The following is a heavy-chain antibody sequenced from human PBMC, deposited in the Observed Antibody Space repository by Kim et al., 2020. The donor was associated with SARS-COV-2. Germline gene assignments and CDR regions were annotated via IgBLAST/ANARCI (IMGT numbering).Heavy chain of an antibody. CDR3: ARTVLPLGSDVFDI. CDR1: AFTFNTYT. J-gene: IGHJ3*02. D-gene: IGHD6-25*01. Sequence: GGSLRLSCAASAFTFNTYTMAWVRQAPEKGLEWVSSINYNSRYIYYADSVKGRFSISRDNAKNSLYLQLNSLRVEDTAVYFCARTVLPLGSDVFDIWGHGKMVTVSS. CDR2: INYNSRYI. V-gene: IGHV3-21*01.